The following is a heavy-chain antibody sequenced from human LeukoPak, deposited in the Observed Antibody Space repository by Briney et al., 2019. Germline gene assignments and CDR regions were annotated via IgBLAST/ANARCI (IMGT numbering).Heavy chain of an antibody. Sequence: SETLSLTCTVSGGSISSSGYYWGWIRQPPGKGLEWIASMSYSGTHYYNPSLKSRVTISVDTSKNGFSLKLSSVTAADTAVYYCARRRAEGGSNGHYNWFDPWGQGILVTVSS. CDR1: GGSISSSGYY. V-gene: IGHV4-39*01. CDR2: MSYSGTH. D-gene: IGHD6-13*01. J-gene: IGHJ5*02. CDR3: ARRRAEGGSNGHYNWFDP.